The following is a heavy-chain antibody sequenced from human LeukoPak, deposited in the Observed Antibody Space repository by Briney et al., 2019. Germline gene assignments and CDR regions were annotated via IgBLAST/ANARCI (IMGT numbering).Heavy chain of an antibody. J-gene: IGHJ6*02. CDR2: IYSGGST. CDR1: GLTGSSNF. CDR3: ASSGTASRGAMDV. V-gene: IGHV3-66*01. D-gene: IGHD1-1*01. Sequence: PGGSLRLSCAASGLTGSSNFMTWVRQAPGKGLEWVSAIYSGGSTFYADSVRGRFNISRDNSRKTMFLQMSSLRVEDAGVYYCASSGTASRGAMDVWGQGTTVTVSS.